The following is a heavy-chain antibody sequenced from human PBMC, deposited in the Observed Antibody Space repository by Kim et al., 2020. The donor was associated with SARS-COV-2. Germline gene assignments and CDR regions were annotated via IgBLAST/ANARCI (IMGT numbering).Heavy chain of an antibody. CDR3: ARDLTIFGVVIQHYCMDV. D-gene: IGHD3-3*01. Sequence: GGSLRLSCTASGFTFSSYEMNWVRQAPWKGLEWVSYISTGGTTIYYADSVKGRFTISRDNAKNSLYLQMNSLRAEDTAVYYCARDLTIFGVVIQHYCMDVWGQGTTVTVSS. CDR2: ISTGGTTI. J-gene: IGHJ6*02. V-gene: IGHV3-48*03. CDR1: GFTFSSYE.